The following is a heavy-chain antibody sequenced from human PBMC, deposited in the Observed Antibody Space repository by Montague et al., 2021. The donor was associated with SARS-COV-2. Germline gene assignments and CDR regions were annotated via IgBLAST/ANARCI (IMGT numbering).Heavy chain of an antibody. D-gene: IGHD2-21*02. Sequence: SETLSLTCTVSGGSISSYYWSWIRQPPGKGLEWIGYIYYSGSTNYNPSXXSRVTISVDTPKNQFSLKLSSVTAADTAVYYCARGIAGTYCGGDCYNNWFDPWGQGTLVTVSS. CDR3: ARGIAGTYCGGDCYNNWFDP. J-gene: IGHJ5*02. CDR1: GGSISSYY. V-gene: IGHV4-59*01. CDR2: IYYSGST.